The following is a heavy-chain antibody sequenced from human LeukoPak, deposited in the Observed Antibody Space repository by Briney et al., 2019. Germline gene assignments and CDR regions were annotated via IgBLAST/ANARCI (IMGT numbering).Heavy chain of an antibody. CDR3: ARSGGYCSSTSCYAFDY. V-gene: IGHV5-51*07. J-gene: IGHJ4*02. CDR2: IYPGDSDT. CDR1: GNSFSNYF. Sequence: GESLKISCKGSGNSFSNYFIAWVHQMPGKGLEWMGIIYPGDSDTRYSPSFQGQVTISADKSISTAYLQWSSLKASDTAIYYCARSGGYCSSTSCYAFDYWGQGTLVTVSS. D-gene: IGHD2-2*03.